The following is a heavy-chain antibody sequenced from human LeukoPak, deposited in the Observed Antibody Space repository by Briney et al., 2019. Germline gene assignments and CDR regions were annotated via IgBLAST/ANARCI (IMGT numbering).Heavy chain of an antibody. CDR3: ARDQTDDILTGHYSPGRHYYYGMDV. V-gene: IGHV3-30*04. Sequence: PGGSLRLSCAASGFTFSSYAMHWVRQAPGKGLEWVAVISYDGSNKYYADSVKGRFTISRDNSKNTLYLQMNSLRAEDTAVYYCARDQTDDILTGHYSPGRHYYYGMDVWGKGTTVTVSS. D-gene: IGHD3-9*01. CDR2: ISYDGSNK. J-gene: IGHJ6*04. CDR1: GFTFSSYA.